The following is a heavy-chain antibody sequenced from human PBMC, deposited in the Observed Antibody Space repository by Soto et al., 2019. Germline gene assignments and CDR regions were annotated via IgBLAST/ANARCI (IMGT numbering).Heavy chain of an antibody. J-gene: IGHJ6*02. CDR2: INHSGST. CDR1: GGSFRGFY. D-gene: IGHD3-16*01. CDR3: ARLRLGFSYGMDV. V-gene: IGHV4-34*01. Sequence: SGNPFLNLAVYGGSFRGFYWGWVRPPPGKGLEWIGEINHSGSTNYNPSLKSRVTISVDTSKNQFSLKLSSVTAADTAVYYCARLRLGFSYGMDVWGQGTTVTVSS.